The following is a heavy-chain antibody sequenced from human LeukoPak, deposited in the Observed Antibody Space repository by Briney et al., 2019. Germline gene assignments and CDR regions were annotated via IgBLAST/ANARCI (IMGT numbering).Heavy chain of an antibody. D-gene: IGHD1-14*01. V-gene: IGHV4-59*12. CDR1: GGSISSYD. CDR2: IYYGGST. CDR3: ARVPGHYGMDV. Sequence: SETLSLTCTVSGGSISSYDWSWIRQPPGKGLEWVGYIYYGGSTNYNPSLKSRVTISVDTSKNQFSLKLSSVTAADTAVYYCARVPGHYGMDVWGQGTTVTVSS. J-gene: IGHJ6*02.